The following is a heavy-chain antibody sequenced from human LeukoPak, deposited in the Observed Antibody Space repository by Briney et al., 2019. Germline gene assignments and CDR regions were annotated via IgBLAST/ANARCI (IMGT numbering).Heavy chain of an antibody. CDR2: ISGSGGST. CDR1: GFTFSSYG. D-gene: IGHD3-22*01. V-gene: IGHV3-23*01. CDR3: AKDWYYYDSSGYYFLDY. Sequence: GGSLRLSCAASGFTFSSYGMSWVRQAPGKGLEWVSAISGSGGSTYYADSVKGRFTISRDNSKNTLYLQMNSLRAEDTAVYYCAKDWYYYDSSGYYFLDYWGQGTLVTVSS. J-gene: IGHJ4*02.